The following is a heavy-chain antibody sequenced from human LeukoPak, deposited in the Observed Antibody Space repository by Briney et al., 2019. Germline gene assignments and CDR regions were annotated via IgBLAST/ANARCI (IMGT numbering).Heavy chain of an antibody. J-gene: IGHJ3*01. CDR3: VRSNEVGAFDV. CDR2: TYYGSGWSI. CDR1: GDSVSSNRAT. V-gene: IGHV6-1*01. D-gene: IGHD1-1*01. Sequence: SQTLSLTCAISGDSVSSNRATWNWIRQSPSRGLEWLGRTYYGSGWSIEYASSVRSRITIHSDTSRNQFSLQVTSVTPEDTAVYYCVRSNEVGAFDVWGQGIMVIVSS.